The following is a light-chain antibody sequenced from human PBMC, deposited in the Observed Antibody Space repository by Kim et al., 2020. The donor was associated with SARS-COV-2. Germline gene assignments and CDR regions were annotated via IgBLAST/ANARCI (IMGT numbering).Light chain of an antibody. V-gene: IGLV3-1*01. CDR2: QDA. Sequence: GSPGQTATITCSGDKLGDKYVCWYQQRSGQSPVLVIFQDAKRPSGIPERFSGSNSGNTATLTISGTQAMDEADYYCQAWDSHTWVFGGGTQLTVL. J-gene: IGLJ3*02. CDR3: QAWDSHTWV. CDR1: KLGDKY.